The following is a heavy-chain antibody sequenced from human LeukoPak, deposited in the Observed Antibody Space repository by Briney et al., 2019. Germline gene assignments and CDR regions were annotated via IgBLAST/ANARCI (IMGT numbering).Heavy chain of an antibody. D-gene: IGHD3-16*02. J-gene: IGHJ5*02. CDR3: ARGSYRRPKYNWFDP. CDR2: IYHSGST. V-gene: IGHV4-59*12. Sequence: SETLSLTCTVSGDSISTYYWSWIRQSPGKGLEWIGYIYHSGSTNYNPSLKSRVTISVDTSKNQFSLKLSSVTAADTAVYYCARGSYRRPKYNWFDPWGQGTLVTVSS. CDR1: GDSISTYY.